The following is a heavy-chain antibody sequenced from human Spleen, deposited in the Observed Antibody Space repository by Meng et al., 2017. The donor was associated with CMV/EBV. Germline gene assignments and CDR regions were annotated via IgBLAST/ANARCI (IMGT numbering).Heavy chain of an antibody. V-gene: IGHV4-31*03. CDR1: GGSIRSGAYY. CDR3: ARGGSDYYFDY. D-gene: IGHD2-21*02. Sequence: SETLSLTCTVSGGSIRSGAYYWTWIRQHPGEGLEWIGYIFYSDTTDYNPSLKSRVSISVDTSKNQFSLILSSVTAADTAVYYCARGGSDYYFDYWGQGTLVTVSS. CDR2: IFYSDTT. J-gene: IGHJ4*02.